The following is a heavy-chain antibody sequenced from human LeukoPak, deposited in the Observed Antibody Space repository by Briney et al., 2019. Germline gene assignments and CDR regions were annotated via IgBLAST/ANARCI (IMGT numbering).Heavy chain of an antibody. CDR2: IYYSGST. Sequence: PSETLSLTCTVSGGSISSSSYYWGWIRQPPGKGLEWIGSIYYSGSTYYNPSLKSRVTISVDTSKNQFSLKLSSVTAADTAVYYCARVLSLERWLQFGSNYYYGMDVWGQGTTVTVSS. CDR1: GGSISSSSYY. V-gene: IGHV4-39*07. CDR3: ARVLSLERWLQFGSNYYYGMDV. J-gene: IGHJ6*02. D-gene: IGHD5-24*01.